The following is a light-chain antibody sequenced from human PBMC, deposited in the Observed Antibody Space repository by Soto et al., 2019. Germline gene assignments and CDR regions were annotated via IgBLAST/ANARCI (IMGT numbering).Light chain of an antibody. V-gene: IGKV1-33*01. CDR2: DAS. CDR3: QQYVDFPQT. J-gene: IGKJ2*01. Sequence: DIQMTQSPSSLSASVGDRVTITCQASQDIRNYLNWYQQEPGKAPKLLIYDASYLETGVPSRFSGSGSGTDFTFTIDSLQPEDIATYYCQQYVDFPQTFGQGTKLEIK. CDR1: QDIRNY.